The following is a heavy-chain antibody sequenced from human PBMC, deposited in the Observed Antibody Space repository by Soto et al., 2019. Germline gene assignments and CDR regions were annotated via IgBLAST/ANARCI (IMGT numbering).Heavy chain of an antibody. CDR2: INHSGLT. CDR1: GASISSKNW. Sequence: SETLSLTCGVSGASISSKNWWNWVRQSPGKGLEWIGEINHSGLTIYNPSLYGRVTISVDKSKNQFALKLTSVTAADSAVYYCAREGEYTNSSGYYYLMDVWGQGTTVTVSS. V-gene: IGHV4-4*02. D-gene: IGHD3-16*01. CDR3: AREGEYTNSSGYYYLMDV. J-gene: IGHJ6*02.